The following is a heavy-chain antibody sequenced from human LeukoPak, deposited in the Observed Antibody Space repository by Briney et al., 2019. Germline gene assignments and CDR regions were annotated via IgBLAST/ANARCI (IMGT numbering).Heavy chain of an antibody. V-gene: IGHV1-2*02. J-gene: IGHJ6*03. CDR2: INPNSGGT. D-gene: IGHD2-21*01. Sequence: ASVKVSCKASGYTFTGYYMHWVRQAPGQGLEWMGWINPNSGGTNYAQKFQGRVTMTRDTSISTAYMELSRLRSDDTAVYYCARGSCGGDCYSLGYYYYMDVWGKGTTVTVSS. CDR3: ARGSCGGDCYSLGYYYYMDV. CDR1: GYTFTGYY.